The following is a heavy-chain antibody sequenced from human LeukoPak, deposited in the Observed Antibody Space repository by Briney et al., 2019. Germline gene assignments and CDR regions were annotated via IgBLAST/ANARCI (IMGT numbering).Heavy chain of an antibody. J-gene: IGHJ5*02. CDR1: GFTFSSYG. V-gene: IGHV3-30*02. Sequence: GGSLRLSCAASGFTFSSYGMHWVRQAPGKGLEWVAFIRYDGSNKYYADSVKGRFTISRDNSKNTLYLQMNSLRSDDTAVYYCARGGMITFGGVIVMYNWFDPWGQGTLVTVSS. CDR3: ARGGMITFGGVIVMYNWFDP. CDR2: IRYDGSNK. D-gene: IGHD3-16*02.